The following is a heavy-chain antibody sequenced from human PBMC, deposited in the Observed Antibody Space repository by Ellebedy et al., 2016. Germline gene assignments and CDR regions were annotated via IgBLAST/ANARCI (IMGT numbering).Heavy chain of an antibody. CDR3: ARARLSYYDSSGYYWGAEFDY. J-gene: IGHJ4*02. V-gene: IGHV1-69*04. CDR1: GGTFSSYA. D-gene: IGHD3-22*01. Sequence: SVKVSXXASGGTFSSYAISWVRQAPGQGLEWMGRIIPILGIANYAQKFQGRVTITADKSTSTAYMELSSLRSEDTAVYYCARARLSYYDSSGYYWGAEFDYWGQGTLVTVSS. CDR2: IIPILGIA.